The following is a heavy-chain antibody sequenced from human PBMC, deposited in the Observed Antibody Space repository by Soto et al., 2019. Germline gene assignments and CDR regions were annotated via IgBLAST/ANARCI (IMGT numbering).Heavy chain of an antibody. Sequence: PGGSLRLSCAASGFTFSSYVMSWVRQAPGKGLEWVSTISGSGSSTYFADSVKGRFTISRDNSKNTLYLQMNSLRAEDTAIYYCAKSSAIPDFWSGYYHLPYFDYWGQGTLVTVSS. V-gene: IGHV3-23*01. CDR3: AKSSAIPDFWSGYYHLPYFDY. CDR1: GFTFSSYV. J-gene: IGHJ4*02. D-gene: IGHD3-3*01. CDR2: ISGSGSST.